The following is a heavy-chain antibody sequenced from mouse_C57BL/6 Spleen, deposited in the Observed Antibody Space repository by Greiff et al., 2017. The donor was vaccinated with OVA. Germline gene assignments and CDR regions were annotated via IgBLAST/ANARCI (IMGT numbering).Heavy chain of an antibody. CDR2: ISYDGSN. Sequence: VQLQQSGPGLVKPSQSLSLTCSVTGYSITSGYYWNWIRQFPGNKLEWMGYISYDGSNNYNPSLKNRNSITRDTSKNQFFLKLNSVTTEDTATYYCARAYGSSYAMDYWGQGTSVTVSS. CDR1: GYSITSGYY. J-gene: IGHJ4*01. D-gene: IGHD1-1*01. V-gene: IGHV3-6*01. CDR3: ARAYGSSYAMDY.